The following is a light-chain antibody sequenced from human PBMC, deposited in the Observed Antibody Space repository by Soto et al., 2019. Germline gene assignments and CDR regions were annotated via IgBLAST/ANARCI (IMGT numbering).Light chain of an antibody. V-gene: IGKV3-20*01. CDR2: GAS. CDR3: QPYDT. CDR1: QTVSSSY. Sequence: ENVLTQSPGTLSLSPGERATLSCRASQTVSSSYLAWYQQKPGHAPSLLFDGASSRATSIPDRFSGSGSATDFTLIVSKVVPEDFAVYYCQPYDTFGRGTRVEMK. J-gene: IGKJ4*01.